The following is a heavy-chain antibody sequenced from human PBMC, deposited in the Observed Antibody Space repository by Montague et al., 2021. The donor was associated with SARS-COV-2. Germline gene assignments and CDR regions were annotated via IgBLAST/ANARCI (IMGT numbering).Heavy chain of an antibody. V-gene: IGHV3-48*02. CDR3: ARDSGITGADDY. CDR2: ISRDSTTI. Sequence: SRRLSCAASGFTFSYYHMTRVRQAPGKGLQWVSYISRDSTTIYYAESVKGRFTISGDNDKNTLYLQMNSLSDENTAMYYCARDSGITGADDYWGQGTLVIVSS. D-gene: IGHD1-14*01. J-gene: IGHJ4*02. CDR1: GFTFSYYH.